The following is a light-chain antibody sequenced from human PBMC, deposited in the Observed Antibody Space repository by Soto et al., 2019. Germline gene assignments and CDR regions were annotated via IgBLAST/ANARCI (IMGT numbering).Light chain of an antibody. CDR1: QSVSSSY. CDR3: QKYGRSPRT. Sequence: ELVLTQSPGTLSVSPGDSATLSCRARQSVSSSYLAWYQQKTGQAPRLLIYGESSRATGIPDRFSGSGSGTDLTLTISSLEPEDFAVYYCQKYGRSPRTCGQGTKVDIK. J-gene: IGKJ1*01. CDR2: GES. V-gene: IGKV3-20*01.